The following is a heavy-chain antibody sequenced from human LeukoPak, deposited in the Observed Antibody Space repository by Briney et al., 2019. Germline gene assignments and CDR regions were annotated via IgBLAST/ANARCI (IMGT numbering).Heavy chain of an antibody. CDR3: ARGRTFDI. Sequence: GGSLRLSCTASGFTFNTYAMHWVRQAPGKGLEWVALVRYDESNKYYADSVKGRFTISRDNSYNTVSLQMNSLRDEDTGVYYCARGRTFDIWGQGTMVTVSS. CDR2: VRYDESNK. J-gene: IGHJ3*02. V-gene: IGHV3-30*02. CDR1: GFTFNTYA.